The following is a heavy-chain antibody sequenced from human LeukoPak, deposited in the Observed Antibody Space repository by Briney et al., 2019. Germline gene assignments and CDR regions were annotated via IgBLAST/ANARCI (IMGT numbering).Heavy chain of an antibody. CDR2: IYYSGST. V-gene: IGHV4-59*01. D-gene: IGHD3-10*01. Sequence: SETLSLTCTVSGGSISSYYWSWIRQPPGKGLEWIGYIYYSGSTNYNPSLRSRVTISVDTSKNQFSLKLSSVTAADTAVYYCAREYSSGSYVYWGQGTLVTVSS. CDR1: GGSISSYY. J-gene: IGHJ4*02. CDR3: AREYSSGSYVY.